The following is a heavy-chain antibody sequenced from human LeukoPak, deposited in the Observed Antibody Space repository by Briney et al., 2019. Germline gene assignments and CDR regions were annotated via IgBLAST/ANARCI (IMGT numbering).Heavy chain of an antibody. Sequence: GGSLRLSCAASGFTFSDYSLSWVRQAPGKGLEWVSAISGSGGSTYYADSVKGRFTISRDNSKNTLYLQMNSLRAEDTAVYYCAKEVVVAARGYMDVWGKGTTVTVSS. J-gene: IGHJ6*03. CDR2: ISGSGGST. V-gene: IGHV3-23*01. CDR3: AKEVVVAARGYMDV. CDR1: GFTFSDYS. D-gene: IGHD2-15*01.